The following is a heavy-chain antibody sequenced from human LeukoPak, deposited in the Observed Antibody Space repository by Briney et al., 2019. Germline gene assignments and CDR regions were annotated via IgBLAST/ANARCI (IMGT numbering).Heavy chain of an antibody. CDR2: INSDESST. Sequence: GGSLRLSCAGSGSTFGSYWMHWVRQAPGKGLVWVSRINSDESSTAYADSVKGRFIISRDNDKNTVYLQMNSVRAEDTAVYYCARGRRGHRGYGNPFNIWGQGTMVTVSS. D-gene: IGHD5-12*01. V-gene: IGHV3-74*01. CDR3: ARGRRGHRGYGNPFNI. CDR1: GSTFGSYW. J-gene: IGHJ3*02.